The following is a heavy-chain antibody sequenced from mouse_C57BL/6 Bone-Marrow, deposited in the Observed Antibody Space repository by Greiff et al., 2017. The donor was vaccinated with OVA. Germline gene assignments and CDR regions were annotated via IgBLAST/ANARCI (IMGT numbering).Heavy chain of an antibody. CDR1: GFTFSSYA. J-gene: IGHJ1*03. CDR2: ISSGGDYI. Sequence: EVQRVESGEGLVKPGGSLKLSCAASGFTFSSYAMSWVRQTPEKRLEWVAYISSGGDYIYYADTVKGRFTISRDNARNTLYLQMSSLKSEDTAMYYCTRDGLLRGYWYFDVWGTGTTVTVSS. D-gene: IGHD1-1*01. V-gene: IGHV5-9-1*02. CDR3: TRDGLLRGYWYFDV.